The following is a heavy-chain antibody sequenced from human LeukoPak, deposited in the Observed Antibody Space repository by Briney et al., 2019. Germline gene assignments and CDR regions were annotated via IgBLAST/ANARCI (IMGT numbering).Heavy chain of an antibody. CDR1: GFTFSSYG. CDR3: ARVSTNYFDY. V-gene: IGHV3-30*03. J-gene: IGHJ4*02. Sequence: GRSLRLSCAASGFTFSSYGMHWVRQAPGKGLEWVAVISYDGFNPYYADSVKGRFTISRDNAKESLYLHINSLRAEDTAIYYYARVSTNYFDYWGEGALVTVSS. CDR2: ISYDGFNP. D-gene: IGHD5/OR15-5a*01.